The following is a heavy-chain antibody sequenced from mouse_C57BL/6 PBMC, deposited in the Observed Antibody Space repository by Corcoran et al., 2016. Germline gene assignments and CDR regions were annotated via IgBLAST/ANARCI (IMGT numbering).Heavy chain of an antibody. CDR3: ARDRGWFAY. V-gene: IGHV1-26*01. CDR1: GYTFTDYY. J-gene: IGHJ3*01. D-gene: IGHD3-1*01. CDR2: INPNNGGT. Sequence: EVQLQQSGPELVKPGASVKISCKASGYTFTDYYMNWVKQSHGKSLEWIGDINPNNGGTSYNQKFKGKATLTVDKSSSTAYMELRSLTSEDLAVYYCARDRGWFAYWGQGTLVTVSA.